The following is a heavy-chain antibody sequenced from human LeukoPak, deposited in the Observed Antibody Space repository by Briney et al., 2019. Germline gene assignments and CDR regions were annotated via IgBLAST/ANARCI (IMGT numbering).Heavy chain of an antibody. CDR2: INHSGST. Sequence: SETLSLTCAVYGGSFSGYYWSWIRQPPGKGLEWIGEINHSGSTNYNPSLKSRVTISVDTSKNQFSLKLSSVTAADTAVYYCARVRVVPAAKYNWFDPWGQGTLVTVSS. CDR1: GGSFSGYY. D-gene: IGHD2-2*01. J-gene: IGHJ5*02. V-gene: IGHV4-34*01. CDR3: ARVRVVPAAKYNWFDP.